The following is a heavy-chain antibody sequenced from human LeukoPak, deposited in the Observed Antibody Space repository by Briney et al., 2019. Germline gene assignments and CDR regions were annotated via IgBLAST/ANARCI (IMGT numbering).Heavy chain of an antibody. CDR1: GFTFSDYY. Sequence: GGSLRLSCAASGFTFSDYYMSWVRQAPGKGLEWVSGISPSGDIAYYADSVKGRFTISRDNSKNTLYLEVISLTAEDTAVYYCAKDDAWLRFGEWSQGTLVTVSS. CDR2: ISPSGDIA. CDR3: AKDDAWLRFGE. J-gene: IGHJ4*02. D-gene: IGHD3-10*01. V-gene: IGHV3-23*01.